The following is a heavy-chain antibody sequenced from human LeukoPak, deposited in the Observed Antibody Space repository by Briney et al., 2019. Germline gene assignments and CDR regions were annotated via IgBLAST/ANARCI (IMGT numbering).Heavy chain of an antibody. V-gene: IGHV3-33*06. D-gene: IGHD3-10*01. CDR1: GFTFSSYG. J-gene: IGHJ6*02. CDR2: IWYDGSNK. CDR3: AEGADITMVRGVIKRRYYYYGMDV. Sequence: QPGGSLRLSCAASGFTFSSYGMHWVRQAPGKGLEWVAVIWYDGSNKYYADSVKGRFTISRDNSKNTLYLQMNSLRAEDTAVYYCAEGADITMVRGVIKRRYYYYGMDVWGQGTTVTVSS.